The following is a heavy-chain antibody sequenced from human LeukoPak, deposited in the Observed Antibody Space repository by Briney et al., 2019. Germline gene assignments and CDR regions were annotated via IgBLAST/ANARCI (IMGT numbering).Heavy chain of an antibody. Sequence: GGSLRLSCATSGLTFSSYAMSWVRQAPGKGLEWVSAISGGGGTTYYADSVKGRFTISRDNSKNTLYLQVNSLRAEDTAVYYCAKDKSFSGYSVYWGQGTLVTVSS. D-gene: IGHD1-26*01. V-gene: IGHV3-23*01. CDR1: GLTFSSYA. J-gene: IGHJ4*02. CDR3: AKDKSFSGYSVY. CDR2: ISGGGGTT.